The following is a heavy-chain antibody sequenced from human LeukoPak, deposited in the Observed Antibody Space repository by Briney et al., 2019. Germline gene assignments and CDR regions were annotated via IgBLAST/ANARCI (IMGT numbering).Heavy chain of an antibody. CDR2: ISSSGTNT. V-gene: IGHV3-48*03. J-gene: IGHJ4*02. D-gene: IGHD5-12*01. Sequence: GWSVTLSCPASGCSLSDYELHWLRQAAGRGLEWISYISSSGTNTYYADSVKGRFNISRDNAKNLPYLEMNSLRGEDRGVYYCTRDCWLAEDYWGQGTLVTVSS. CDR3: TRDCWLAEDY. CDR1: GCSLSDYE.